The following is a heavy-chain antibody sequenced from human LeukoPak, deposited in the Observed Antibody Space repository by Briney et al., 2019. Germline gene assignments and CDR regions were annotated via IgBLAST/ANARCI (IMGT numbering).Heavy chain of an antibody. CDR1: GGSISSYY. D-gene: IGHD3-3*01. Sequence: KTSETLSLTCTVSGGSISSYYWSWIRQPPGKGLEWIGYIYYSGSTNYNPSLKSRVTISVDTSKNQFSLKLSSVTAADTAVYYCARGPDFWSGLLDYWGQGTLVTVSS. J-gene: IGHJ4*02. CDR2: IYYSGST. CDR3: ARGPDFWSGLLDY. V-gene: IGHV4-59*01.